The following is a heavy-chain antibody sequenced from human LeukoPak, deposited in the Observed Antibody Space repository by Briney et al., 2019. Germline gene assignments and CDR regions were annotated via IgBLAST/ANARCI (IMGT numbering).Heavy chain of an antibody. CDR1: GFTFSSYE. J-gene: IGHJ4*02. CDR2: IDSTGTII. Sequence: PGGSLRLSCAASGFTFSSYEMNWVRQAPGQGLEWVSYIDSTGTIIYYAVSVKGRFTISRDNARNSLYLQMNSLTDKDTAVYYCTRAGYCSDASCYVPDYWGQGTLVTVSS. V-gene: IGHV3-48*03. CDR3: TRAGYCSDASCYVPDY. D-gene: IGHD2-2*01.